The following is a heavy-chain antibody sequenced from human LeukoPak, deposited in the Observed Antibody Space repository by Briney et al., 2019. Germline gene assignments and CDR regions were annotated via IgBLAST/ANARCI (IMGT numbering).Heavy chain of an antibody. CDR3: ARHTSTYYDFWSGHSPYMDV. D-gene: IGHD3-3*01. CDR2: INHSGST. Sequence: PSETLSLTCAVYGGSFSGDYWSWIRQPPGKGLEWIGEINHSGSTNYNPSLKSRVTISVDTSKNQFSLKLSSVTAADTAVYYCARHTSTYYDFWSGHSPYMDVWGKGTTVTVSS. V-gene: IGHV4-34*01. J-gene: IGHJ6*03. CDR1: GGSFSGDY.